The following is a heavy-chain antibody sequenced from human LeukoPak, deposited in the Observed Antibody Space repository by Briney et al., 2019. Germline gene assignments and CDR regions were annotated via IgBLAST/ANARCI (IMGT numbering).Heavy chain of an antibody. Sequence: GASVKVSCKASGYTFTSYQIHWVRQAPGQGLEWMGIINPSGGSTSYAQKFQGRVTMTRDTSTSTVYMDLSSLRSEDTAVYYCARGYYSSTSCSLDFDYWGQGTLVTVSS. D-gene: IGHD2-2*01. CDR3: ARGYYSSTSCSLDFDY. CDR1: GYTFTSYQ. CDR2: INPSGGST. V-gene: IGHV1-46*01. J-gene: IGHJ4*02.